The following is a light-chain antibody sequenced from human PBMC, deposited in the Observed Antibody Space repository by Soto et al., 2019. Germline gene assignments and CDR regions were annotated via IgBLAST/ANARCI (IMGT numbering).Light chain of an antibody. Sequence: EIVLTQSPGTLSLSPGERATLSCRASQSVRHNNLTWYQQKPGQAPRLLIYGASIRAPGIPDRFSGSGSGTDFTLTISRLEPEDFALYYCQHYGRSPITFGQGTRLEIK. V-gene: IGKV3-20*01. J-gene: IGKJ5*01. CDR1: QSVRHNN. CDR3: QHYGRSPIT. CDR2: GAS.